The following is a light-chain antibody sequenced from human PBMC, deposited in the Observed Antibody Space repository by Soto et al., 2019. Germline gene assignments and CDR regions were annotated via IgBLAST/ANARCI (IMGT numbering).Light chain of an antibody. V-gene: IGLV2-8*01. CDR1: SSDVGGYNF. Sequence: QSALTQPPSASGSPGQSVTISCSGTSSDVGGYNFVSWYQHHPGKAPKLIIYEVNKRPSGVLNRFSGSKSGNTASLTVSGLQAEDEADYYCNSYAGSNIYVFGTGTKLTVL. CDR3: NSYAGSNIYV. J-gene: IGLJ1*01. CDR2: EVN.